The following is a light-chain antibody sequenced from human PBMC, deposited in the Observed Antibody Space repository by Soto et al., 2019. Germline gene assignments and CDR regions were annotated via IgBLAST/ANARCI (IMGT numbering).Light chain of an antibody. Sequence: QSALTHPASVSGSPGQSITISCTGTSSDVGAYNYVSLYQQYPGKAPKLMTFDVSNRPSGVSNRFSGSKSGNTASLTISGLQAEDEADYHCRSYTTSSTVVFGGGTKVTVL. J-gene: IGLJ2*01. CDR1: SSDVGAYNY. V-gene: IGLV2-14*01. CDR3: RSYTTSSTVV. CDR2: DVS.